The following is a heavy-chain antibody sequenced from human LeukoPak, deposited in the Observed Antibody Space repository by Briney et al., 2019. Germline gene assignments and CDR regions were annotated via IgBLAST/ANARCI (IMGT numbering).Heavy chain of an antibody. Sequence: ETLSLTCAVYGGSFSGYYWSWIREPPGEGVEGVANIKQDGSEKHYGDSVKGRFTISRDNAKNSVYLQMHSLSAEHTAVYYCARDAFSYYYYYMDVWGKGTTVTVSS. CDR3: ARDAFSYYYYYMDV. CDR2: IKQDGSEK. V-gene: IGHV3-7*01. CDR1: GGSFSGYY. J-gene: IGHJ6*03.